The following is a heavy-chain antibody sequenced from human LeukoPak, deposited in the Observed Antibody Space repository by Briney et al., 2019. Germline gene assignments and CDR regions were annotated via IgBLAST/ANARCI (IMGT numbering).Heavy chain of an antibody. CDR2: TYYRSKWYN. Sequence: SQTLSLTCAITGNRAPSNSPVWNWIRHSPSSGLEWLGRTYYRSKWYNDYAVSVKSRITINPDTSKNQFSLQLNSVPPEDTAVYYCAQGKWYFGLWGRGALVTVSS. J-gene: IGHJ2*01. CDR3: AQGKWYFGL. CDR1: GNRAPSNSPV. V-gene: IGHV6-1*01.